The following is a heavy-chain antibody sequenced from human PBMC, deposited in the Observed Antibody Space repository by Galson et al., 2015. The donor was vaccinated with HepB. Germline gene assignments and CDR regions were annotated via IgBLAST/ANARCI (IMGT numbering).Heavy chain of an antibody. V-gene: IGHV3-30*18. D-gene: IGHD2-2*01. CDR3: AKDGLYCSSANCYHYYYYYYGMDV. CDR2: ISFDGRKT. J-gene: IGHJ6*02. CDR1: GFTFSTYG. Sequence: SLRLSCAASGFTFSTYGMHWGRQAPGKGLEWVASISFDGRKTYYVDSVQGRFTISRDNSNNTLYLQMNSLRAEDTAVYHCAKDGLYCSSANCYHYYYYYYGMDVWGQGTTVTVSS.